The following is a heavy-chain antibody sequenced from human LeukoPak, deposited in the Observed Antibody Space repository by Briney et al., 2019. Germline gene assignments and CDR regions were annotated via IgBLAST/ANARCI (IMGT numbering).Heavy chain of an antibody. CDR2: IYSGGNT. J-gene: IGHJ3*02. Sequence: GGSLRLSCTVSGFTVSSNSMSWVRQAPGKGLEWVSFIYSGGNTHYSDSVKGRFTISRDNSKNTLYLQMNSLRAEDTAVYFCAKDEGYCSGGSCYLGAFDIWGQGTMVTVSS. D-gene: IGHD2-15*01. CDR1: GFTVSSNS. CDR3: AKDEGYCSGGSCYLGAFDI. V-gene: IGHV3-53*01.